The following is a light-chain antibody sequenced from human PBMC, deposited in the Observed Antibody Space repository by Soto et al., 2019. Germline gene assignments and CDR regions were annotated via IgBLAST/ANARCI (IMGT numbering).Light chain of an antibody. CDR1: SSDVGGYNY. V-gene: IGLV2-14*01. CDR2: DVS. CDR3: SSYTSISTVV. Sequence: QSALTQPASVSGSPGQWITVSCPGTSSDVGGYNYVSWYQQHPGKAPKLMIYDVSNRPSGVSNRFSGSKSGNTASLIISGLQAEDEADYYCSSYTSISTVVFGGGTKVTVL. J-gene: IGLJ2*01.